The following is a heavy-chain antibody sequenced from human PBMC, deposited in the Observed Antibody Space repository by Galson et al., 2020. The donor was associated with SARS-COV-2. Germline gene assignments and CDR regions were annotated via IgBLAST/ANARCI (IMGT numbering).Heavy chain of an antibody. CDR1: GGTFSNYT. J-gene: IGHJ3*02. Sequence: SVKVSCKASGGTFSNYTISWVRQAPGQGLEWMGRVIPILALSNYAPKFQGRVTITADKSTNTAYMDLSSLRSEDTAVYYCARAKGEYYDSSGYYTLDYAFNIWGQGTKVTVSS. D-gene: IGHD3-22*01. CDR2: VIPILALS. V-gene: IGHV1-69*02. CDR3: ARAKGEYYDSSGYYTLDYAFNI.